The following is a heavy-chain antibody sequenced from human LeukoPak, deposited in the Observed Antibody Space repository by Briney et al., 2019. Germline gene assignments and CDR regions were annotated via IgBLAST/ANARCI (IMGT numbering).Heavy chain of an antibody. J-gene: IGHJ4*02. V-gene: IGHV3-33*08. Sequence: GRSLRLSCAASGFTFDDYAMHWVRQAPGKGLEWVAVIWYDGSNKYYADSVKGRFTISRDNSKNTLYLLMNSLRAEDTAVYYCAREGYYDILTGPKNNFDYWGQGTLVTVSS. CDR2: IWYDGSNK. D-gene: IGHD3-9*01. CDR3: AREGYYDILTGPKNNFDY. CDR1: GFTFDDYA.